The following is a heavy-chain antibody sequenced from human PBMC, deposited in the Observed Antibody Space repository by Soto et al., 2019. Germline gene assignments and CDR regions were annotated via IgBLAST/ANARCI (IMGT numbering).Heavy chain of an antibody. Sequence: GGSLRLSCAASGFTFSSYAMSWVRQAPGKGLEWVSAISGSGGSTYYADSVKGRFTISRDNSKNTLYLQMNSLRAEDTAVYYCAKGTPETSVVAAINWFDPWGQGTLVTVSS. J-gene: IGHJ5*02. CDR1: GFTFSSYA. CDR2: ISGSGGST. D-gene: IGHD2-15*01. CDR3: AKGTPETSVVAAINWFDP. V-gene: IGHV3-23*01.